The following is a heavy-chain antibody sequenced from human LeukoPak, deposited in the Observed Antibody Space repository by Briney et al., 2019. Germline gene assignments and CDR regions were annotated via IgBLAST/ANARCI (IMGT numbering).Heavy chain of an antibody. V-gene: IGHV4-34*01. D-gene: IGHD6-13*01. CDR2: INHSGST. Sequence: PSETLSLTCAVYGGSFSGYYWSWIRQPPGKGLEWIGEINHSGSTNYNPSLKSRVTMSVDTSKNQFSLKLSSVTAADTAVYYCARGGWGSSPTSYYYGMDVWGQGTTVTVSS. CDR1: GGSFSGYY. CDR3: ARGGWGSSPTSYYYGMDV. J-gene: IGHJ6*02.